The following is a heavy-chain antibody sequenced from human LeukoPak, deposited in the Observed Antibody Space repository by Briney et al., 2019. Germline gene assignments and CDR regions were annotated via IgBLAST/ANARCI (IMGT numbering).Heavy chain of an antibody. D-gene: IGHD6-13*01. CDR3: ARKDTSSWRSLEY. Sequence: PGRSLRLSCAASGFTFSSYAMHWVRQAPGKGLEWVAVISYDGSNKYYADSVKGRFTISRDNSKNTLYLQMNSLRAEDTAVYYCARKDTSSWRSLEYWGQGTRLSVS. V-gene: IGHV3-30*04. J-gene: IGHJ4*02. CDR1: GFTFSSYA. CDR2: ISYDGSNK.